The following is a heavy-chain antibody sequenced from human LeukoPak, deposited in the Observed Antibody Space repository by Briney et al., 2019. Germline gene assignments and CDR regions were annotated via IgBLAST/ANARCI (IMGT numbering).Heavy chain of an antibody. D-gene: IGHD1-26*01. J-gene: IGHJ4*02. CDR3: ARLARIVGATNYFDY. Sequence: SETLSLTCAVYGGSFSGYYWSWIRQPPGKGLEWIGEINHSGSTNYNPSLKSRVTISVDTSKNQFSLKLSAVTAADTAVYYCARLARIVGATNYFDYWGQGTLVTVSS. CDR2: INHSGST. V-gene: IGHV4-34*01. CDR1: GGSFSGYY.